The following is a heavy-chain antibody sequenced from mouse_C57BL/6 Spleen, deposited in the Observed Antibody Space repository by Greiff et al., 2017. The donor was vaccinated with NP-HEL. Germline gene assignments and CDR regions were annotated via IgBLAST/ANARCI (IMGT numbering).Heavy chain of an antibody. Sequence: EVKLMESGGGLVQPGGSMKLSCAASGFTFSDAWMDWVRQSPEKGLEWVAEIRNKANNHATYYAESVKGRFTISRDVSKSSVYLQMNSLRAEDTGIYYCTRRNYYGSSYAMDYWGQGTSVTVSS. J-gene: IGHJ4*01. V-gene: IGHV6-6*01. CDR3: TRRNYYGSSYAMDY. D-gene: IGHD1-1*01. CDR1: GFTFSDAW. CDR2: IRNKANNHAT.